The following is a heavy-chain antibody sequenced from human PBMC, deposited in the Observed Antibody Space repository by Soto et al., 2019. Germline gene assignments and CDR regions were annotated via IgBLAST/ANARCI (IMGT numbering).Heavy chain of an antibody. J-gene: IGHJ4*02. CDR2: IYYSGNT. CDR3: ARVDPYGSGSYPSPVDS. CDR1: GGSISSYY. Sequence: SETLSLTCTVSGGSISSYYWSWIRQSPGKGLEWIGYIYYSGNTNYNPSLKSRVTISVDASKNQFSLNLSSVTAADTAVYYCARVDPYGSGSYPSPVDSWGQGTLVTVSS. V-gene: IGHV4-59*01. D-gene: IGHD3-10*01.